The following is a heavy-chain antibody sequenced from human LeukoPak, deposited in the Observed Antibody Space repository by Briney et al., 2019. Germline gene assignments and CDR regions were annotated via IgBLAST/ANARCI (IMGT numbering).Heavy chain of an antibody. Sequence: SETLSLTCAVYGGSFSGYYWSWIRQPPGKGLEWIGEINHSGSTNYNPSLKSRVTISVDTSKNQFSLKLSSVTAADTAVYYCARRSNTMVRGVYYYYYMDVWGKGTTVTISS. CDR1: GGSFSGYY. CDR3: ARRSNTMVRGVYYYYYMDV. CDR2: INHSGST. D-gene: IGHD3-10*01. J-gene: IGHJ6*03. V-gene: IGHV4-34*01.